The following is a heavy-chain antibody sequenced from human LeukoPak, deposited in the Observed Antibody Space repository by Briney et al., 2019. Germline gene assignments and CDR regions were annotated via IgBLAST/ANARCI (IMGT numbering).Heavy chain of an antibody. CDR2: ISSSGSTI. CDR1: GFTFSDYY. D-gene: IGHD3-9*01. J-gene: IGHJ4*02. CDR3: ARVRYFDWLLPY. Sequence: PGGSLRLSCAASGFTFSDYYMSWIRQTPGKGLEWVSHISSSGSTIYYADSVKGRFTISRDNAKNSLYLQMNSLRAEDTAVYYCARVRYFDWLLPYWGQGTLVTVSS. V-gene: IGHV3-11*04.